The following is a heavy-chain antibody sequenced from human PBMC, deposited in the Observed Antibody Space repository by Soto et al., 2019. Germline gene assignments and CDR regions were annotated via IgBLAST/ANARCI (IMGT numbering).Heavy chain of an antibody. J-gene: IGHJ4*02. D-gene: IGHD1-26*01. CDR3: ARDKVVGPTTLDY. V-gene: IGHV3-7*03. Sequence: VGSLRLSCVVSGFTFSTYWMSWVRQAPVNGLEWVANIKEDGSEKYYLDSVKGRFTIYRDNAKNSLYLQMNSLRAEDTAVYYCARDKVVGPTTLDYWGQETLVTVSS. CDR2: IKEDGSEK. CDR1: GFTFSTYW.